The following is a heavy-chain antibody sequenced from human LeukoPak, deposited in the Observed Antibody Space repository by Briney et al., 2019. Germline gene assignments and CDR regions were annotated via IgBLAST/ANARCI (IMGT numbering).Heavy chain of an antibody. CDR2: IYHSGNT. D-gene: IGHD5-12*01. CDR1: GYSISTSYY. V-gene: IGHV4-38-2*02. CDR3: ARQVATKGEWAFDI. Sequence: SETLSLTCTASGYSISTSYYWGWIRQPPGKGLEWIGSIYHSGNTYYNPSLKSRVTISVDTSKNQFSLELNSVIAADTAVYFCARQVATKGEWAFDIWGQGTLVTVSS. J-gene: IGHJ3*02.